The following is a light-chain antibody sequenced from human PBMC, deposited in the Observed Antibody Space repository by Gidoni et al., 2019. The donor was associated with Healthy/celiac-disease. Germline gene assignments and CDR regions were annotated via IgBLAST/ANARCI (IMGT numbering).Light chain of an antibody. J-gene: IGKJ1*01. Sequence: DIVLPQSPATLSLSPGERATLSCRASQSVSSYLAWYQQKPGQAPRLLIYDASNRATGIPARFSGSGSGTDFTLTISSLEPEDFAVYYCQQRSNWWTFGQGTKVEIK. CDR1: QSVSSY. CDR3: QQRSNWWT. V-gene: IGKV3-11*01. CDR2: DAS.